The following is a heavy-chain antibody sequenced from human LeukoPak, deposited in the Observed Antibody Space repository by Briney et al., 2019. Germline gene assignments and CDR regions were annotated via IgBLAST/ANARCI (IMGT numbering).Heavy chain of an antibody. J-gene: IGHJ6*03. CDR2: INHSGNT. Sequence: SETLSLTCAVYGGSFSGYYWSWIRQPPGKGLEWIGEINHSGNTNYNPSLKSRVTISVDTPKNQFSLKLRSVTAADTAVYYCASSVGYCSSTSCYTGSYPLRYMDVWGKGTTVTVSS. V-gene: IGHV4-34*01. CDR3: ASSVGYCSSTSCYTGSYPLRYMDV. CDR1: GGSFSGYY. D-gene: IGHD2-2*02.